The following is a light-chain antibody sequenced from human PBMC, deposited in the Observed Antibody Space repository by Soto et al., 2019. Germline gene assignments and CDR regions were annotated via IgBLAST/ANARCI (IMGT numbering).Light chain of an antibody. CDR1: QPLNNN. CDR2: GAS. CDR3: QQYGSSPFT. V-gene: IGKV3-15*01. Sequence: EIVMTQSPATLSVSPGDRATLSCRAGQPLNNNVAWYQHKPGQAPRLLIYGASTRATGISARFSGSGSGTEFTLTISSLQSEDFAVYYCQQYGSSPFTFGPGTKVDIK. J-gene: IGKJ3*01.